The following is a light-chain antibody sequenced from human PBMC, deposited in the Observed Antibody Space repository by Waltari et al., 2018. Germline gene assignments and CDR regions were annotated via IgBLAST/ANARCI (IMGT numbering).Light chain of an antibody. CDR3: QKYGSLPAT. V-gene: IGKV3-20*01. CDR1: QAVSSF. CDR2: DTS. J-gene: IGKJ1*01. Sequence: IVLTQSPGTLSLSPGERATLSCRASQAVSSFLAWYQQKPGQAPRRLIYDTSTRATGIPDRFSGSGSGTDFSLTISRLEPEDFAVYYCQKYGSLPATFGQGTKVEIK.